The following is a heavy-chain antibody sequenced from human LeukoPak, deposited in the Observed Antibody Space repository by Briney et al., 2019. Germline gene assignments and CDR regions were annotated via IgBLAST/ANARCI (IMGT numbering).Heavy chain of an antibody. CDR2: IYYSGGT. CDR1: GGSISSYY. D-gene: IGHD5-18*01. CDR3: ARWIHAFDI. J-gene: IGHJ3*02. Sequence: ASETLSLTCTVSGGSISSYYWSWIRQPPGKGLEWIGYIYYSGGTNYNPSLKSRVTISVDTSKNQFSLKLSSVTAADTAVYYCARWIHAFDIWGQGTMVTVSS. V-gene: IGHV4-59*01.